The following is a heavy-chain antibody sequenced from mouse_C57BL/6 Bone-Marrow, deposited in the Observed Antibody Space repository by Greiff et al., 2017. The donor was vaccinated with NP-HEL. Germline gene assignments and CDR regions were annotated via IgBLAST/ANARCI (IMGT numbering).Heavy chain of an antibody. J-gene: IGHJ1*03. D-gene: IGHD3-3*01. CDR2: IRSKSSNYAT. CDR1: GFTFNTYA. CDR3: VRLRGTPFGYWYFDV. V-gene: IGHV10-3*01. Sequence: EVKLVESGGGLVQPKGSLKLSCAASGFTFNTYAMHWVRQAPGKGLEWVARIRSKSSNYATYYADSVKDRFTISRDDSQSMLYLQMNNLKTEDTAMYYCVRLRGTPFGYWYFDVWGTGTTVTVSS.